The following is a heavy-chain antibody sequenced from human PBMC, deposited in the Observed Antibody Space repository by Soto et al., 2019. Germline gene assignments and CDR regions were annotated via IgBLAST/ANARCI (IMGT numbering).Heavy chain of an antibody. CDR1: GGSISSYY. CDR3: ARTQRADAFDI. J-gene: IGHJ3*02. Sequence: SETLSLTCTVSGGSISSYYWSWIRQPPGKGLEWIGYIYYSGSTNYNPSLKSRVTISVDTSKNQFSLKLSSVTAADTAVYYCARTQRADAFDIWGQGTMVTVSS. V-gene: IGHV4-59*01. CDR2: IYYSGST.